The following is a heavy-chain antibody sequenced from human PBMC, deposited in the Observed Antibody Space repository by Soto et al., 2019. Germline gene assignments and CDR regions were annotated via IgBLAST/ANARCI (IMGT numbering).Heavy chain of an antibody. Sequence: QVQLQESGPGLVKPSQTLSLTCTVSGGSISIGGYYWSWIRQHPGKGLEWIGYIYYSGSTYYNPSLKSRVTISVDTSKNQFSLKLSSVTAADTAVYYCARVGYYDSSGYNAFNIWGQGTMVTVSS. CDR2: IYYSGST. CDR3: ARVGYYDSSGYNAFNI. J-gene: IGHJ3*02. D-gene: IGHD3-22*01. V-gene: IGHV4-31*03. CDR1: GGSISIGGYY.